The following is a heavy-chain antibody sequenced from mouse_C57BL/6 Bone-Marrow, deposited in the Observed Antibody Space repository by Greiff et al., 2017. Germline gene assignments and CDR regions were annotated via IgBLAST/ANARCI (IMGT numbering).Heavy chain of an antibody. Sequence: EVQRVESGGGLVQSGRSLRLSCATSGFTFSDFYMEWVRQAPGKGLEWIAASRNKANDYTTEYSASVKGRFIVSRDTSQSILYLQMNALRAEDTAIYYCARDDDYDRFAYWGQGTLVTVSA. J-gene: IGHJ3*01. CDR1: GFTFSDFY. CDR3: ARDDDYDRFAY. CDR2: SRNKANDYTT. V-gene: IGHV7-1*01. D-gene: IGHD2-4*01.